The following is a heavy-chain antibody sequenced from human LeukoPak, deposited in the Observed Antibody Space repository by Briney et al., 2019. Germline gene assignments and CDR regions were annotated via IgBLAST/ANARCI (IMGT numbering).Heavy chain of an antibody. CDR3: ARHRLLLWFGTNNPVGYYFDY. Sequence: PSETLSLTCTASGGSISSSSYYWGWIRQPPGKGLEWIGSIYYSGSTYYNPSLKSRVTISVDTSKNQFSLKLSSVTAADTAVYYCARHRLLLWFGTNNPVGYYFDYWGQGTLVTVSS. J-gene: IGHJ4*02. CDR2: IYYSGST. D-gene: IGHD3-10*01. V-gene: IGHV4-39*01. CDR1: GGSISSSSYY.